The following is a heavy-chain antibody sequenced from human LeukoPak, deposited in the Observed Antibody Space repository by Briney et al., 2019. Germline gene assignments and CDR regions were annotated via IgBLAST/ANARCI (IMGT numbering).Heavy chain of an antibody. D-gene: IGHD4-17*01. CDR1: GFTFSTYW. J-gene: IGHJ3*02. CDR2: INSDGSST. CDR3: TFSSYGDHVGVDAFDI. V-gene: IGHV3-74*01. Sequence: GGSLRLSCAASGFTFSTYWMHWVRQAPGKGLVWVSRINSDGSSTNYADSVKGRLTISRDNAKNTVYLQMNSLSAKDTAIYCCTFSSYGDHVGVDAFDIWGQGTMVTVSS.